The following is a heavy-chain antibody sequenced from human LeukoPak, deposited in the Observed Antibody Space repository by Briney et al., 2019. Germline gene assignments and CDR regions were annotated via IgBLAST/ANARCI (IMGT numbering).Heavy chain of an antibody. V-gene: IGHV4-39*07. Sequence: PSETLSLTCTVSGDSISGSNYHWGWIHQPPGKGLEWLGTVHYSGNAFYNPSLRGRTTVLVDTSKNQFSLKLTSVTAADTAVYFCAREPDAWGQGILVTVSS. J-gene: IGHJ5*02. CDR2: VHYSGNA. CDR1: GDSISGSNYH. CDR3: AREPDA.